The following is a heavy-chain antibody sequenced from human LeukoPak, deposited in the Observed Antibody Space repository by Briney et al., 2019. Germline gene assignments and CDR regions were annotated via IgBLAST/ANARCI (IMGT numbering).Heavy chain of an antibody. J-gene: IGHJ6*02. D-gene: IGHD6-19*01. V-gene: IGHV1-18*01. CDR3: ARVQWLARSYYYGMDV. CDR2: ISAYNGNT. CDR1: GYTFTSYG. Sequence: ASVTVSCKASGYTFTSYGISWVRQAPGQGLEWMGWISAYNGNTNYAQKLQGRVTMTTDTSTSTAYMELRSLRSDDTAVYYCARVQWLARSYYYGMDVWGQGTTVTVSS.